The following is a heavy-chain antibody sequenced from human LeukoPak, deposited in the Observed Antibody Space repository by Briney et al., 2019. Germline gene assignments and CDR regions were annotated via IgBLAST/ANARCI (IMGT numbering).Heavy chain of an antibody. J-gene: IGHJ4*02. CDR2: IHHSGAT. D-gene: IGHD3-22*01. CDR1: GGPFSGYY. CDR3: ARVGDTSSYYYYFDY. V-gene: IGHV4-34*01. Sequence: SETLSLTCGVYGGPFSGYYWGWIRQPPGKGLEWIGEIHHSGATNYHPSLKSRVTISVDTSRNQFSLKLNSVTAADTAVYYCARVGDTSSYYYYFDYWGQGTLVTVSS.